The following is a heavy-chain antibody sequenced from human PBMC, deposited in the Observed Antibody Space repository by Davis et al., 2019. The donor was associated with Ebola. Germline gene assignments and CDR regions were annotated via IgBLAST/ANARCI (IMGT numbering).Heavy chain of an antibody. CDR1: GFTVSSHY. CDR2: IYSGGST. V-gene: IGHV3-53*04. CDR3: ARDRAMVVMASGYDYGMDV. J-gene: IGHJ6*02. Sequence: GESLKISCAASGFTVSSHYMSWVRQAPGKGLEWVSVIYSGGSTYYADSVKGRFTISRHNSKNTLYLQMNSLRAEDTAVYYCARDRAMVVMASGYDYGMDVWGQGTTVTVSS. D-gene: IGHD4-23*01.